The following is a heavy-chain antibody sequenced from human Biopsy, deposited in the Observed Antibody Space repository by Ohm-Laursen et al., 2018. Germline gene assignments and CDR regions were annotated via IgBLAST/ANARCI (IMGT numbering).Heavy chain of an antibody. CDR2: IDPKSGGT. J-gene: IGHJ5*01. D-gene: IGHD3-3*01. V-gene: IGHV1-2*02. CDR1: AYSFGDHR. CDR3: ARELGDFWGGRQFDF. Sequence: PVKVSCKASAYSFGDHRIHWVRQAPGQGLEWMGWIDPKSGGTNYAKKFQGRVTMTRDTSISTTYMELRRLTSDDTAVFYCARELGDFWGGRQFDFWGQGTLVTVSS.